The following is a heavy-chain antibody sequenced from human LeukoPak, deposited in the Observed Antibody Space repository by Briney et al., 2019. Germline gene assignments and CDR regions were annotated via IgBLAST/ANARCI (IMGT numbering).Heavy chain of an antibody. CDR2: IYNGGTT. J-gene: IGHJ4*02. CDR3: ARAQGRGFDY. V-gene: IGHV3-66*01. Sequence: GGSLRLSCAASGFNVSSSFLSWVRQAPGKGLEYVSVIYNGGTTYYADSVKGRFTISRDNSKNTVHLQMNSLRAEDTAVYYCARAQGRGFDYWGQGTLVTVSA. CDR1: GFNVSSSF.